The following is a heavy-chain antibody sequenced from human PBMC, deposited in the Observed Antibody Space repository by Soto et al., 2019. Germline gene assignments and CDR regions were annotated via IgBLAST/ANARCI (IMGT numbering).Heavy chain of an antibody. CDR3: AKDQVAVAGTANYYYYGMDV. J-gene: IGHJ6*02. Sequence: GGSLRLSCAASGFTFSSYGMHWVRQAPGKGLEWVAVISYDGSNKYYADSVKGRFTISRDNSKNTLYLQMNSLRAEDTAVYYCAKDQVAVAGTANYYYYGMDVWGQGTTVTVSS. V-gene: IGHV3-30*18. D-gene: IGHD6-19*01. CDR2: ISYDGSNK. CDR1: GFTFSSYG.